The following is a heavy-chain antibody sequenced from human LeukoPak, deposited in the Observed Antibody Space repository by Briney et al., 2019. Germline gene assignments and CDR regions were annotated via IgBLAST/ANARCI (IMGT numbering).Heavy chain of an antibody. CDR3: ARDGWFGELVDY. J-gene: IGHJ4*02. Sequence: GGSLRLSCVASGFTFSSYSMNWVRQAPGKGLEWVSSISSSSSYIYYADSVKGRFTISRDNAKNSLYLQMNSLRAEDTAVYYCARDGWFGELVDYWGEGTLVTVSS. CDR1: GFTFSSYS. V-gene: IGHV3-21*01. CDR2: ISSSSSYI. D-gene: IGHD3-10*01.